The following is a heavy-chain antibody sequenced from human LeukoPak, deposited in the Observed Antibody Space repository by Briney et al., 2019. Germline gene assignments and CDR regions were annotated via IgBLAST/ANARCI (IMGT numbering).Heavy chain of an antibody. CDR1: AFTFRTYG. CDR2: ILYDASNK. CDR3: AKDRHPARTDGYYFDY. J-gene: IGHJ4*02. D-gene: IGHD1-14*01. Sequence: PGGSLRLSCAASAFTFRTYGMHWVRQAPGKGLEWAAVILYDASNKYYADSVKGRFTISRDNSKNTLYLQMNSLRAEDTAVYYCAKDRHPARTDGYYFDYWGQGTLVTVSS. V-gene: IGHV3-30*18.